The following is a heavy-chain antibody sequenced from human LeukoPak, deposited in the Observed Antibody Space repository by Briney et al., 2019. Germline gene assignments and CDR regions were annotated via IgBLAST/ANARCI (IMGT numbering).Heavy chain of an antibody. CDR1: GFTFTGYY. V-gene: IGHV1-2*02. CDR2: INLNSGGT. J-gene: IGHJ4*02. D-gene: IGHD3-10*01. CDR3: ARAHYYYGSGSHKGGFDY. Sequence: ASVKVSCKASGFTFTGYYVHWVRQAPGQGLEWMGWINLNSGGTKYAQKFQRRVTMTRDTSISTAYMELSSLRSDDTAVYHCARAHYYYGSGSHKGGFDYWGQGTLVTVSS.